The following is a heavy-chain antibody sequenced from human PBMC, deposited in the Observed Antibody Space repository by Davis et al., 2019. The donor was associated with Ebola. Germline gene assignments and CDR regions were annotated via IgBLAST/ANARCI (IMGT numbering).Heavy chain of an antibody. J-gene: IGHJ4*02. CDR1: GGSFSDHH. CDR2: IDHSGSA. Sequence: SETLSLTCALYGGSFSDHHWGWIRQAPGKGLEWVGEIDHSGSANYNPSLKSRVTISVDTSKNQFSLKLSSVTAADTAVYYCARDRQLLWFGEFDYWGQGTLVTVSS. D-gene: IGHD3-10*01. CDR3: ARDRQLLWFGEFDY. V-gene: IGHV4-34*01.